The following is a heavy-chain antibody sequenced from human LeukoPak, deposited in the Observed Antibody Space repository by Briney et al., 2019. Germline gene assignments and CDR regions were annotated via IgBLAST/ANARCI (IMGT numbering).Heavy chain of an antibody. CDR3: VRGYCSISTCRRLDF. V-gene: IGHV5-51*01. J-gene: IGHJ4*02. Sequence: KPGESLKISWMCSGYRFRNVRNGSGRQMPGKGLEWMGIIYPGDSDTRYSPSFQGQVTISADKSITTAYLQWNSMEAAETAMYYCVRGYCSISTCRRLDFWGEGTLVTVSS. CDR2: IYPGDSDT. D-gene: IGHD2-2*01. CDR1: GYRFRNVR.